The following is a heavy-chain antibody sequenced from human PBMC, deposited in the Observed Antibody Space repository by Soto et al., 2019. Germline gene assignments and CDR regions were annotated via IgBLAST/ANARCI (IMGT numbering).Heavy chain of an antibody. CDR3: ERDSYSSQVHFYSGLDV. CDR1: GGSISNGGYY. Sequence: SETLSLTCTVSGGSISNGGYYWSWIRQDPGKGLEWIGYIYYSGSTYYNPSLKSRITISVDTSKNQFSLKLRSVTVADTAVYYCERDSYSSQVHFYSGLDVSGPGTRVTFSS. J-gene: IGHJ6*02. CDR2: IYYSGST. V-gene: IGHV4-31*03. D-gene: IGHD6-19*01.